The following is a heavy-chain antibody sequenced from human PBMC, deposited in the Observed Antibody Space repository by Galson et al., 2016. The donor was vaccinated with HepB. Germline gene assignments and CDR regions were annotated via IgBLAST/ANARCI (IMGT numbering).Heavy chain of an antibody. J-gene: IGHJ4*01. CDR3: ASAGLRYFDLFSPYYFDY. V-gene: IGHV1-2*02. CDR1: GYTFTGHY. CDR2: INPNSSGT. Sequence: SVKVSCKASGYTFTGHYIHWVRQAPGHGLEWMGWINPNSSGTKFAVKFHGRVTVTRDTSPSIAYMELSRLRSDDTAVYLCASAGLRYFDLFSPYYFDYVGHGTLLTVSS. D-gene: IGHD3-9*01.